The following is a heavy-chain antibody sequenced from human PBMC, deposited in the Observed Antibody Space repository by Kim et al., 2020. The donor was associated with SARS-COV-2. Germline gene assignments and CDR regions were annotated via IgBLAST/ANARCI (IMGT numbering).Heavy chain of an antibody. CDR1: GGSFSGYY. V-gene: IGHV4-34*01. J-gene: IGHJ4*02. CDR2: INHSGST. D-gene: IGHD3-22*01. CDR3: ARGPYYDSSGYFVY. Sequence: SETLSLTCAVYGGSFSGYYWSWIRQPPGKGLEWIGEINHSGSTNYNPSLKSRVTISVDTSKNQFSLKLNSVTAADTAVYYCARGPYYDSSGYFVYWGRGTLVTVSS.